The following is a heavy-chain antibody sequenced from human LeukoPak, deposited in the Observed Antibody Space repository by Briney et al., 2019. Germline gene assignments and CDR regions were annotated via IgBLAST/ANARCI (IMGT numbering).Heavy chain of an antibody. D-gene: IGHD3-22*01. CDR2: ISSSGSTI. CDR1: GFTFSSYE. V-gene: IGHV3-48*03. Sequence: GGSLRLSCAASGFTFSSYEMNWVRQAPGKGLEWVSYISSSGSTIYYADSVKGRFTISRDNAKNSLFLQMNSLRAEDTAVYYCARGFHRYSYDSGAYSIYWGQGTLVTVSS. J-gene: IGHJ4*02. CDR3: ARGFHRYSYDSGAYSIY.